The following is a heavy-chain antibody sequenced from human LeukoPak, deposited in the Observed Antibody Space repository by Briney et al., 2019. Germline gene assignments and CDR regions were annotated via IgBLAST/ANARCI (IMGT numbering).Heavy chain of an antibody. CDR1: GFTFSDYY. V-gene: IGHV3-11*01. J-gene: IGHJ4*02. D-gene: IGHD3-10*01. CDR3: ARPRVRGAMNFDY. CDR2: ISSSGSTI. Sequence: PGRALRLSCAASGFTFSDYYMSWIRQAPGKGLEGVSYISSSGSTIYYADSVKGRFTISRDNAKNSLYLQMNSLRAEDTAVYYCARPRVRGAMNFDYWGQGTLVTVSS.